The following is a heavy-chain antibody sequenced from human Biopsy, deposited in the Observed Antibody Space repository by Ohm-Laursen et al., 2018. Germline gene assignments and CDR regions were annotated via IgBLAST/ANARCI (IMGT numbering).Heavy chain of an antibody. D-gene: IGHD6-6*01. CDR1: GFSFSSYG. J-gene: IGHJ4*02. Sequence: SLRLSCAAPGFSFSSYGMRWVRQAPGKGLEWVAVLWYDGTNKYYADSVKGRFTISRDNSKNTLYLQMNSLRADDTAVYYCARNKPGSSSGSDFDYWGQGTLVTVSS. CDR2: LWYDGTNK. CDR3: ARNKPGSSSGSDFDY. V-gene: IGHV3-33*01.